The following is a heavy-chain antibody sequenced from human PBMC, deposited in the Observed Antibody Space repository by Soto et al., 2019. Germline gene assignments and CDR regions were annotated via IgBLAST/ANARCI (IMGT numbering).Heavy chain of an antibody. Sequence: GGSLRLSCAASGFTFNRYTMTWVRQAPGAGLEWVSGISGSGTYTYYADSVKGRLTISRDNSKNTLYLQMNSLRAEDTALYYCAKWDDTVTGYYAFDIWGQGTMVTVSS. CDR1: GFTFNRYT. CDR2: ISGSGTYT. V-gene: IGHV3-23*01. CDR3: AKWDDTVTGYYAFDI. D-gene: IGHD3-9*01. J-gene: IGHJ3*02.